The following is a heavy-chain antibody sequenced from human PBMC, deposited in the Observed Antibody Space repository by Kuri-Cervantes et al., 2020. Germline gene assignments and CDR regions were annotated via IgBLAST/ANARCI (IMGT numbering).Heavy chain of an antibody. J-gene: IGHJ4*02. Sequence: GESLKISCAASGFTFSSYAMHWVRQAPGKGLEWVAVISYDGSNKYYADSVKGRFTISRDNSKNTLYLQMNSLRAEDTAVYYCARDTSGDFTTTPFDYWGQGTLVTVSS. CDR3: ARDTSGDFTTTPFDY. CDR1: GFTFSSYA. D-gene: IGHD4-17*01. CDR2: ISYDGSNK. V-gene: IGHV3-30*07.